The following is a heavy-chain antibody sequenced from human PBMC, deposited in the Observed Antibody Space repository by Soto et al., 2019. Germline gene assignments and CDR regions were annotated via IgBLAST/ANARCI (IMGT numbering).Heavy chain of an antibody. V-gene: IGHV3-23*01. CDR3: AKAXWPSSGYFWSGYSLFDF. CDR1: GFSFGSYA. D-gene: IGHD3-3*01. Sequence: GGSLRLSCAVSGFSFGSYAMSWVRQSPGRGLERVSIINNSGDTYYADSVKGRFTISRDNSKDMLYVQMNGLRAEDTAVYYCAKAXWPSSGYFWSGYSLFDFWGQGTLVTVSS. J-gene: IGHJ4*02. CDR2: INNSGDT.